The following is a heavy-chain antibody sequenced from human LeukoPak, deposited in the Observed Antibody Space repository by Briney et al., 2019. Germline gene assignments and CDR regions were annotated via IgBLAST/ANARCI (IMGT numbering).Heavy chain of an antibody. CDR1: GFTFSSYG. D-gene: IGHD3-22*01. Sequence: GGSLRLSCAASGFTFSSYGMHWVRQAPGKGLEWVAFIRYDGSNKYYADSVKGRFTISRDNSKNTLYLQMNSLRAEDTAVYYCANAGDYYDSSGYRLFDYWGQGTLVTVSS. V-gene: IGHV3-30*02. CDR3: ANAGDYYDSSGYRLFDY. CDR2: IRYDGSNK. J-gene: IGHJ4*02.